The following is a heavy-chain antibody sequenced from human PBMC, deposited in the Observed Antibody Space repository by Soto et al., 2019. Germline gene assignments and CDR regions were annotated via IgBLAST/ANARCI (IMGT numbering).Heavy chain of an antibody. CDR1: GGSFGGYY. CDR3: ARGGYSGYVRRLSWFDP. Sequence: SETLSLTCAVYGGSFGGYYWSWIRQPPGKGLEWIGEINHSGSTNYNPSLKSRVTISVDTSKNQFSLKLSSVTAADTAVYYCARGGYSGYVRRLSWFDPWGQGTLVTVSS. V-gene: IGHV4-34*01. CDR2: INHSGST. J-gene: IGHJ5*02. D-gene: IGHD5-12*01.